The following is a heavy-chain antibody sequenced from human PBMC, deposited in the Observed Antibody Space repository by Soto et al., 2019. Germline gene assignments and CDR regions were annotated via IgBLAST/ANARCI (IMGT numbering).Heavy chain of an antibody. D-gene: IGHD3-22*01. V-gene: IGHV1-69*12. CDR1: GGTFSSYA. CDR3: ARVGDGDSSGYYYTRFDY. J-gene: IGHJ4*02. CDR2: IIPIFGTA. Sequence: QVQLVQSGAEVKKPGSSVKVSCKASGGTFSSYAISWVRQAPGQGLEWMGGIIPIFGTANYAQKFQGRVTITADESTSTAYMELSSLRSEDTAVYYCARVGDGDSSGYYYTRFDYWGQGTLVTVSS.